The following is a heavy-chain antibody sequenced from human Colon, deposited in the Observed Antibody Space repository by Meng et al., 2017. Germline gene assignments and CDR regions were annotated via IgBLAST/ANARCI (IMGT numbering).Heavy chain of an antibody. V-gene: IGHV3-48*03. Sequence: GESLKISCAASGFTFSNYGMNWVRQAPGKGLEWVSFISAGGSPVNYADSVKGRFTISRDNAKSSLYLQMNSLRAEDTAIYYCARERHVGSAWLDYWGQGTLVTVSS. CDR2: ISAGGSPV. D-gene: IGHD6-25*01. CDR3: ARERHVGSAWLDY. CDR1: GFTFSNYG. J-gene: IGHJ4*02.